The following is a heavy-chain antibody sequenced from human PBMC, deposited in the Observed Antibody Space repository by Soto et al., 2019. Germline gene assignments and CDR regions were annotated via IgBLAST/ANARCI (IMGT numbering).Heavy chain of an antibody. J-gene: IGHJ4*02. CDR3: ARIPHCGDFYYMDY. CDR2: INWDNNK. CDR1: GFSLSTLGTC. Sequence: SGPTLVNATQTLTLTCTFSGFSLSTLGTCVTWIRQPPGKALEWLALINWDNNKYYSTSLKTRLTISRDTSKNQVVLTMANVDPVDTVTYYCARIPHCGDFYYMDYWGQGTLVTVSS. V-gene: IGHV2-70*01. D-gene: IGHD2-21*01.